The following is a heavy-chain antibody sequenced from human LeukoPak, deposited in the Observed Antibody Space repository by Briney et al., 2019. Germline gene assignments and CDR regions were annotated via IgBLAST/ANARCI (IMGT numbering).Heavy chain of an antibody. V-gene: IGHV3-30*02. CDR1: GFRFSTYG. D-gene: IGHD7-27*01. CDR2: VRHEEIDK. J-gene: IGHJ4*02. Sequence: GGSLRLSCVASGFRFSTYGMRWVRQAPGKGLEWVSFVRHEEIDKYYAQSVKGRFAISRDDSRNTQYLQMNNLRSEDTAIYYCATDFNWAWIYWGQGTLVTVSS. CDR3: ATDFNWAWIY.